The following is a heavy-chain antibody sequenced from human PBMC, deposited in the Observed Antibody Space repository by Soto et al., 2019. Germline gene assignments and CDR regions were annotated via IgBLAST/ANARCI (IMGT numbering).Heavy chain of an antibody. CDR3: VKDVGSRHYDFTNFDS. CDR2: IDWNRATI. J-gene: IGHJ4*02. CDR1: GFIFDDYA. D-gene: IGHD3-3*01. Sequence: EVQLVEYGGGVVQPGRSLRLSCIASGFIFDDYAIHWVWQVPGKGLEWVSGIDWNRATIGYADSVKGRFTLSRDNARNSVLLQMNSLRPEDTALYYCVKDVGSRHYDFTNFDSWGQGTLVTVSS. V-gene: IGHV3-9*01.